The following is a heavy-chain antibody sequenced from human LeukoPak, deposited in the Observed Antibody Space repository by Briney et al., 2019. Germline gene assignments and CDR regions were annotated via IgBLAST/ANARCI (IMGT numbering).Heavy chain of an antibody. J-gene: IGHJ4*02. CDR2: ISYDGSNK. V-gene: IGHV3-30-3*01. Sequence: PGRSLRLSCAASGFTFSSYAMHWVRQAPGKGLEWVAVISYDGSNKYYADSVKGRFTISRDNSKSTLYLQMNSLRAEDTAVYYCARDRASSGSLYYWGQGTLVTVSS. CDR3: ARDRASSGSLYY. CDR1: GFTFSSYA. D-gene: IGHD6-19*01.